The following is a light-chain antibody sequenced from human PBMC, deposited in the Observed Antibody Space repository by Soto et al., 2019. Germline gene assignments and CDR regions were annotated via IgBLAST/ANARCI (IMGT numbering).Light chain of an antibody. CDR1: SSNLGAGYG. J-gene: IGLJ3*02. Sequence: QSVLTQPPSVSGAPGQGVTLSCTGNSSNLGAGYGVHWYQQLPGAAPKLVIFGNRNRPSGVPERFSGSKSGTSASLAITGLQAEDEADYYCQAYDYSLTASVFGGGTKLTVL. CDR3: QAYDYSLTASV. V-gene: IGLV1-40*01. CDR2: GNR.